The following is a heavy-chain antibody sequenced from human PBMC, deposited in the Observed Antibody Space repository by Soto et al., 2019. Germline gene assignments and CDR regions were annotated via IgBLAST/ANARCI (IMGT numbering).Heavy chain of an antibody. J-gene: IGHJ4*02. CDR3: VRDFGAKLSSI. Sequence: QVQLVQSGAEVKKPGSSVKVSCKASGGTFSSYRINWVRQAPGQGLEWVGGIVPIYRTADYAQKFPGRVTMTADESARTSYMELRSLTSQDTAVYYCVRDFGAKLSSIWGQGTLVTVSA. V-gene: IGHV1-69*01. D-gene: IGHD3-10*01. CDR2: IVPIYRTA. CDR1: GGTFSSYR.